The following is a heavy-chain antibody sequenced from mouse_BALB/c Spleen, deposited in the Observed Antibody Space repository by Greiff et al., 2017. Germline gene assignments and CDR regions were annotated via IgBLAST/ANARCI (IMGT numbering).Heavy chain of an antibody. CDR1: GFNIKDYY. J-gene: IGHJ2*01. D-gene: IGHD1-2*01. Sequence: EVKLQESGAELVRPGALVKLSCKASGFNIKDYYMHWVKQRPEQGLEWIGWIDPENGNTIYDPKFQGKASITADTSSNTAYLQLSSLTSEDTAVYYCARSGTTATDYWGQGTTLTVSS. V-gene: IGHV14-1*02. CDR3: ARSGTTATDY. CDR2: IDPENGNT.